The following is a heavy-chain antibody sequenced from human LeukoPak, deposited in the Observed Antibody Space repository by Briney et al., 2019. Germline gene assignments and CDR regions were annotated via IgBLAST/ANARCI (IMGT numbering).Heavy chain of an antibody. CDR1: GHTFTSYY. Sequence: GASVKVSCKASGHTFTSYYLHWVRQAPGQGLEWMGMINPSGGSTNYAQKLQGRVTMTTDTSTSTAYMELRSLRSDDTAVYYCARDWDRIQLWPEALDYWGQGTLVTVSS. CDR3: ARDWDRIQLWPEALDY. D-gene: IGHD5-18*01. CDR2: INPSGGST. V-gene: IGHV1-46*01. J-gene: IGHJ4*02.